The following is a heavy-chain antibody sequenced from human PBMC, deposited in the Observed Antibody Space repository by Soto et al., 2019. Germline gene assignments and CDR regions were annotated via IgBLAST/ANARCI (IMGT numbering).Heavy chain of an antibody. CDR2: IIPIFGTA. J-gene: IGHJ6*02. Sequence: PAASVKVSCKASGGTFSSYAISWVRQAPGQGLEWMGGIIPIFGTANYAQKFQGRVTITADESTSTAYMELSSLRSEDTAVYYCARSTVNYYYGMDVWGQGTTVTVSS. V-gene: IGHV1-69*13. CDR1: GGTFSSYA. D-gene: IGHD4-4*01. CDR3: ARSTVNYYYGMDV.